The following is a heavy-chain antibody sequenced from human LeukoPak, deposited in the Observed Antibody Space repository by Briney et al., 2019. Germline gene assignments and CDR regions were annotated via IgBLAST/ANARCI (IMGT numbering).Heavy chain of an antibody. V-gene: IGHV3-33*01. Sequence: GGSLRLSCAASGFTFSSYGMHWVRQAPGKGLEWVAVIWYDGSNKYYADSVKGRFTISRDNSKNTLYLQMNSLRAEDTAVYYCARGHFRHLAGDFDGNWFDPWGQGTLVTVSS. D-gene: IGHD7-27*01. CDR3: ARGHFRHLAGDFDGNWFDP. CDR2: IWYDGSNK. J-gene: IGHJ5*02. CDR1: GFTFSSYG.